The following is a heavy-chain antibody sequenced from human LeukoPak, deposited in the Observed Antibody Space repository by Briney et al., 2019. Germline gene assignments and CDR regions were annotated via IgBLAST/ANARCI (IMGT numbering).Heavy chain of an antibody. CDR1: GGSFSGYY. CDR3: ARGTHCSSTSCYWAPPWFDP. Sequence: SETLSLTCAVYGGSFSGYYWSWIRQPPGKGLEWIGEINHSGSTNYNPSLKSRVTISVDTSKNQFSLKLSSVTAADTAVYYCARGTHCSSTSCYWAPPWFDPWGQGTLVTVSS. D-gene: IGHD2-2*01. V-gene: IGHV4-34*01. J-gene: IGHJ5*02. CDR2: INHSGST.